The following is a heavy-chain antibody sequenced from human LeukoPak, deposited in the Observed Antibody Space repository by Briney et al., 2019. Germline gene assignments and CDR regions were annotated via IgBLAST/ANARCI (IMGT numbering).Heavy chain of an antibody. V-gene: IGHV1-69*06. CDR3: ARDYRYDILTGTNWFDP. Sequence: ASVKVSCKASGGTFSSYAISWVRRAPGQGLEWMGGIIPIFGTANYAQKFQGRVTITADKSTSTAYMELSSLRSEDTAVYYCARDYRYDILTGTNWFDPWGQGTLVTVSS. CDR2: IIPIFGTA. J-gene: IGHJ5*02. D-gene: IGHD3-9*01. CDR1: GGTFSSYA.